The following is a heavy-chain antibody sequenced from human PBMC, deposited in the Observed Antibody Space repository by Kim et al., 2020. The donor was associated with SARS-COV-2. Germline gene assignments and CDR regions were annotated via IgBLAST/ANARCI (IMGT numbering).Heavy chain of an antibody. CDR3: ARGGDSSGYPLFDP. V-gene: IGHV4-34*01. CDR2: INHSGST. J-gene: IGHJ5*02. CDR1: GGSFSGYY. D-gene: IGHD3-22*01. Sequence: SETLSLTCAVYGGSFSGYYWSWIRQPPGKGLEWIGEINHSGSTNYNPSLKSRVTISVDTSKNQFSLKLSSVTAADTAVYYCARGGDSSGYPLFDPWGQGTLVTVSS.